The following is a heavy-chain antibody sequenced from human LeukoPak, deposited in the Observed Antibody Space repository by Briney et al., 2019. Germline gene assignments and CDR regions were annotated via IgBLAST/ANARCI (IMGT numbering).Heavy chain of an antibody. CDR3: TRAITYFYGSVTYDWFDY. CDR1: GFTFSSYW. D-gene: IGHD3-10*01. CDR2: IKSDGST. Sequence: GGSLRLSCAASGFTFSSYWMHWVRQTPGKGLMWVARIKSDGSTIYADSVQGRFIISRDNAKNMVYLQMNSLRADDTAIYYCTRAITYFYGSVTYDWFDYWGQGTRVTVSS. V-gene: IGHV3-74*01. J-gene: IGHJ5*01.